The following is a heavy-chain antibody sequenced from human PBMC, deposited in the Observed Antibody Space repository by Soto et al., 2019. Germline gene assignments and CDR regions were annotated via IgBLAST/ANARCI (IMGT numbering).Heavy chain of an antibody. J-gene: IGHJ4*02. V-gene: IGHV3-72*01. CDR1: GFTFSDYY. CDR2: TRNKANSYAT. D-gene: IGHD1-26*01. Sequence: EVQLVESGGGLVQPGGSLRLSCAASGFTFSDYYMDWVRQVPGKGLEWIGRTRNKANSYATEYVASVKGRFSISRDDSKDSMYLQMNSLKPEDTAVYYCARDTGGSSAYWGQGALVTVSS. CDR3: ARDTGGSSAY.